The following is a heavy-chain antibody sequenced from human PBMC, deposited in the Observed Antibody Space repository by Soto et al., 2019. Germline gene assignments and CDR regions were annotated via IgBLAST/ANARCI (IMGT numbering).Heavy chain of an antibody. J-gene: IGHJ4*02. V-gene: IGHV3-9*01. CDR2: ISWNSRSI. D-gene: IGHD3-9*01. Sequence: EVDLVESGGGLAQPGRSLRLSCVASGFTFDDHGMHWVRQIPGRGLEWVSGISWNSRSIGYAESVKGRFTIFRDNAKKSLYLEMNSLRQEDTALYYCVRDTSSGWHLKDHWGQGVQVSVSS. CDR3: VRDTSSGWHLKDH. CDR1: GFTFDDHG.